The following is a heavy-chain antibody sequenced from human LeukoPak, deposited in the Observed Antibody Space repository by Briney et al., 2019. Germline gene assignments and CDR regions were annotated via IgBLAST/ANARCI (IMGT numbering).Heavy chain of an antibody. CDR1: GGSFSGYY. CDR2: INHSGST. Sequence: PSETLSLTCAVYGGSFSGYYWSWIRQPPGKGLEWIGEINHSGSTNYKLSLKSRVTISVDTSKNQFSLKLSSVTAADTAVYYCARGNATEVSSLYYFDYWGQGTLVIVSS. J-gene: IGHJ4*02. D-gene: IGHD4-23*01. CDR3: ARGNATEVSSLYYFDY. V-gene: IGHV4-34*01.